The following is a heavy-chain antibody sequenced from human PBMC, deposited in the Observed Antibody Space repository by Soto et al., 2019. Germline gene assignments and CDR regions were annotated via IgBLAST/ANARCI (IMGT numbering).Heavy chain of an antibody. Sequence: QVQLVQSGAEVKKPGASVKVSCKASGYTFTSYGISWVRQAPGQGLEWMGWISAYNGNTNYAQKLQVRVTMTTDTSTSTAYMELRSLRSDDTAVYYCARDFGGAVRFLEWLLLDYWGQGTLVTVS. D-gene: IGHD3-3*01. CDR1: GYTFTSYG. V-gene: IGHV1-18*01. CDR2: ISAYNGNT. CDR3: ARDFGGAVRFLEWLLLDY. J-gene: IGHJ4*02.